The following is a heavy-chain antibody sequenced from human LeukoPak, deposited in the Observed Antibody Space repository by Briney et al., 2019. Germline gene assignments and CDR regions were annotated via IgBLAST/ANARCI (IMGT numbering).Heavy chain of an antibody. Sequence: SETLSLTCSVSGMSITSRHYWGWIRQSPGKGLEWIGSTSHSDSPYYNPSLESRVTISLDTSRNQFSLKLTSVTAADTAVYYCARDFGETSLPNWFDPWGQGTLVIVSS. CDR3: ARDFGETSLPNWFDP. J-gene: IGHJ5*02. V-gene: IGHV4-38-2*02. D-gene: IGHD3-16*01. CDR2: TSHSDSP. CDR1: GMSITSRHY.